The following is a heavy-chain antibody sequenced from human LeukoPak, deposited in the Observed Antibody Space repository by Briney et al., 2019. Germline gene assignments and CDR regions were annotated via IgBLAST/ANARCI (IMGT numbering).Heavy chain of an antibody. V-gene: IGHV1-2*04. Sequence: GASVKVSCKASGYTFTGYYMHWVRQAPGQGLEWMGWINPNSGGTNYAQKFQGWVTMTRDTSISTAYMELSRLRSGDTAVYYCARGGWSRHYYYGMDVWGQGTTVTVSS. CDR2: INPNSGGT. CDR1: GYTFTGYY. J-gene: IGHJ6*02. D-gene: IGHD2-15*01. CDR3: ARGGWSRHYYYGMDV.